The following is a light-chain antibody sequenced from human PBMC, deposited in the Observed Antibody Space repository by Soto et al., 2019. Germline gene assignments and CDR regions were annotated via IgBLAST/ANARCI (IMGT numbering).Light chain of an antibody. J-gene: IGLJ1*01. CDR1: DIARKT. Sequence: YELTQPPSVSVAPGQTARITCGGNDIARKTVHWYQQKPGQAPVLVVYDDDERPSGIPERFSGSNSGNTATLTISRVEAGDEADYYCQVWDISSDHHVFGTGTKVTVL. V-gene: IGLV3-21*02. CDR2: DDD. CDR3: QVWDISSDHHV.